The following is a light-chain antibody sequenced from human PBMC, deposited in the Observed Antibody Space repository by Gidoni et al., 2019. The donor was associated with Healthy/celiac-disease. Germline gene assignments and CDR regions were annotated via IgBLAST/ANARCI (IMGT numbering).Light chain of an antibody. V-gene: IGKV4-1*01. Sequence: DIVMTQSPDSLAVSLGERATINCKSSKSVLYSSNNKNYLAWYQQKPGQPPKLLIYWACTRESGVPDRFSGSGSGTDFTLTISSLQAEDGAVYYCQQYYSTPPTFGQGTKVESK. J-gene: IGKJ1*01. CDR3: QQYYSTPPT. CDR2: WAC. CDR1: KSVLYSSNNKNY.